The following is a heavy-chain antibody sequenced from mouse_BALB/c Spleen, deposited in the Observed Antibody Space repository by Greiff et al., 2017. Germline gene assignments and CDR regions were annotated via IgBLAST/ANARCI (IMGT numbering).Heavy chain of an antibody. J-gene: IGHJ4*01. CDR1: GFNIKDTY. V-gene: IGHV14-3*02. CDR2: IDPANGNT. Sequence: VQLQQSGAELVKPGASVKLSCTASGFNIKDTYMHWVKQRPEQGLEWIGRIDPANGNTKYDPKFQGKATITADTSSNTAYLQLSSLTSEDTAVYYCARGGLRRDMDYWGQGTSVTVSS. D-gene: IGHD2-4*01. CDR3: ARGGLRRDMDY.